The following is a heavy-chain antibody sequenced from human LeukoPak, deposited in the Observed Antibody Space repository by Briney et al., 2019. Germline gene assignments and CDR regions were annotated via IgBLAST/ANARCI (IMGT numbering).Heavy chain of an antibody. D-gene: IGHD3-10*01. CDR3: ARELEVRGVILFAY. CDR1: GYTFITYG. V-gene: IGHV1-18*01. CDR2: ISAYNGNT. Sequence: VASVKVSCKASGYTFITYGLSWVRQAPGQGLEWMGWISAYNGNTNYAQKLQGRVTMTRDTSTSTAYMELRSLTSDDTAVYYCARELEVRGVILFAYWGQGTLVTVSS. J-gene: IGHJ4*02.